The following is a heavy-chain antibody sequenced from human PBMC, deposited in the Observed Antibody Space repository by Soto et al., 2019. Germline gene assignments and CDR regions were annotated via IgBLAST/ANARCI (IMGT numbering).Heavy chain of an antibody. D-gene: IGHD1-26*01. CDR3: ARRYGSAIDF. CDR1: GGSIRSNY. CDR2: IYYSGST. Sequence: QVQLQESGPGLVKPSETLTLTCTVSGGSIRSNYWNWIRQPPGKGLKWIGYIYYSGSTNYNPSLKGRVTISVDTSKNQFSLKLSSVTAADTAVYYCARRYGSAIDFWGQGTLVTVSS. J-gene: IGHJ4*02. V-gene: IGHV4-59*08.